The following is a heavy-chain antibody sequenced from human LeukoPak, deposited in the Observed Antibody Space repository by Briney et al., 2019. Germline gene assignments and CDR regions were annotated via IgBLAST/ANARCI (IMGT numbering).Heavy chain of an antibody. V-gene: IGHV3-23*01. CDR3: AKRGVVIRVILVGFHKEAYYFDS. CDR1: GITLCNYV. Sequence: GGSLRLSCAVSGITLCNYVMSGVRHAPGRGLVCVAGITDRGGRTNYADSVKGRFTISRDNPKNTLYQQMNSLRAEDTAVYFCAKRGVVIRVILVGFHKEAYYFDSWGQGALVTVSS. D-gene: IGHD3-22*01. J-gene: IGHJ4*02. CDR2: ITDRGGRT.